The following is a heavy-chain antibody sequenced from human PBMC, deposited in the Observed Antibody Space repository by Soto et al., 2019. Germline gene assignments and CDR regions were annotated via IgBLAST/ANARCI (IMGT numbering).Heavy chain of an antibody. CDR3: ARYSSSWFYFDY. D-gene: IGHD6-13*01. CDR1: GGSISSSSYY. V-gene: IGHV4-39*01. CDR2: IYYSGST. Sequence: SETLSLTCTVSGGSISSSSYYWGWIRQPPGKGLEWIGSIYYSGSTYYNPSLKSRVTISVDTSKNQFSLKLSSVTAADTAVYYCARYSSSWFYFDYWGQGTLVTVSS. J-gene: IGHJ4*02.